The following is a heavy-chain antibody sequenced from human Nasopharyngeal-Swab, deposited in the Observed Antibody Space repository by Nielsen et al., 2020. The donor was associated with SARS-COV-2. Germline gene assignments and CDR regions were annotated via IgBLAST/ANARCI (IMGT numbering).Heavy chain of an antibody. J-gene: IGHJ6*02. CDR3: ARAGRVGDAFVGLDV. V-gene: IGHV4-39*01. D-gene: IGHD3-16*01. CDR2: IYYNGNT. Sequence: GSLRLSCTVSGDSIAYSTFYWGWLRQPPGKGLEWIGNIYYNGNTYQNLSLKSRLTISVDKSKNQFSLQLSSVTAADTAVYYCARAGRVGDAFVGLDVWGQGTTVTVSS. CDR1: GDSIAYSTFY.